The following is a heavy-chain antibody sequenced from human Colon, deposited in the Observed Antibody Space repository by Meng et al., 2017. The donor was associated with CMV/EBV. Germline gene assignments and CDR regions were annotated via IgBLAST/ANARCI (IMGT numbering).Heavy chain of an antibody. V-gene: IGHV4-34*01. CDR3: ASILFAAAAGGWGGY. D-gene: IGHD6-13*01. CDR1: GGSFSGYY. Sequence: QVQLPQWGAGRLKPSETLSLTCAVYGGSFSGYYWSWIRQPPGKGLEWIGEINHSGSTNYNPSLKSRVTISVDTSKNQFSLKLSSVTAADTAVYYCASILFAAAAGGWGGYWGQGTLVTVSS. J-gene: IGHJ4*02. CDR2: INHSGST.